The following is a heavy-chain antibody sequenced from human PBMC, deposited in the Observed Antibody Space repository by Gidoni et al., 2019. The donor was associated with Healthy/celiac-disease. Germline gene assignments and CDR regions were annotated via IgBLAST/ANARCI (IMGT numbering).Heavy chain of an antibody. V-gene: IGHV4-38-2*02. J-gene: IGHJ4*02. Sequence: QVQLQESGPGLVKPSATLSLTCTVSGYSISSGYYWGWIRQPPGKGLEWIGSIYHSGSTYYNPSLKSRVTISVDTSKNQFSLKLSSVTAADTAVYYCARGAVEWELRNPALFADYWGQGTLVTVSS. CDR2: IYHSGST. CDR3: ARGAVEWELRNPALFADY. D-gene: IGHD1-26*01. CDR1: GYSISSGYY.